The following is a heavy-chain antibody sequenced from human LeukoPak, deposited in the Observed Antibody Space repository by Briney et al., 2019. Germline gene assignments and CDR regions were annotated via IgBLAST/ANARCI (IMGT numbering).Heavy chain of an antibody. J-gene: IGHJ4*02. Sequence: SVKVSCKASGFTFSNSAMQWLRQARGQRLEWIGWIIVGSGKTHYAQNLQERITITRDMSTNTAYMELSSLQSEDTAVYYCAAELYSGTYGRCCSFAFWGQGTLVTVSS. V-gene: IGHV1-58*02. CDR2: IIVGSGKT. CDR1: GFTFSNSA. CDR3: AAELYSGTYGRCCSFAF. D-gene: IGHD1-26*01.